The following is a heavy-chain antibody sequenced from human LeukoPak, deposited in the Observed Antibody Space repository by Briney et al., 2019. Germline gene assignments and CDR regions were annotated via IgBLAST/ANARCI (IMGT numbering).Heavy chain of an antibody. D-gene: IGHD1-14*01. CDR1: GYSFTTYW. J-gene: IGHJ4*02. Sequence: GESLKISCKGSGYSFTTYWIGWARQMPGKGLEWMGIIYPGDSDTRYSPSFQGQVTISADKSISTAYLQWSSLKASDTAMYYCARLPVSDRYYFHYWGQGTLVTVSS. CDR3: ARLPVSDRYYFHY. CDR2: IYPGDSDT. V-gene: IGHV5-51*01.